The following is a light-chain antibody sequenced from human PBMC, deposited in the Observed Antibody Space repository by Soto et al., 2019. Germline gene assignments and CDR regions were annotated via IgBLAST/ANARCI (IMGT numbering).Light chain of an antibody. CDR1: HSVKSTS. CDR2: GAS. V-gene: IGKV3-20*01. J-gene: IGKJ1*01. Sequence: VLTQSPGTLSLSPGERATLSCSASHSVKSTSLVWYQQKPAQAPRLLIYGASSRATGIPDRFSGGGSATEFTLTINNLQSRDSAVYYCQQYNEWPETFGPGTKVDIK. CDR3: QQYNEWPET.